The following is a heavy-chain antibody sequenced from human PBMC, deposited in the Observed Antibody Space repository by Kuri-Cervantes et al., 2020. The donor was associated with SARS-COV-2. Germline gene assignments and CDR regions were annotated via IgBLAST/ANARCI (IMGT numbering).Heavy chain of an antibody. CDR1: GYTFTSYY. J-gene: IGHJ5*02. V-gene: IGHV1-46*01. Sequence: ASVKVSCKASGYTFTSYYMHWVRQAPGQGLEWMGIINPSGGSTSYAQKFQGRVTMTRDTSTSTAYMELSSLRSDDTAVYYCAREDGLWFDPWGQGTLVTVSS. CDR3: AREDGLWFDP. D-gene: IGHD3/OR15-3a*01. CDR2: INPSGGST.